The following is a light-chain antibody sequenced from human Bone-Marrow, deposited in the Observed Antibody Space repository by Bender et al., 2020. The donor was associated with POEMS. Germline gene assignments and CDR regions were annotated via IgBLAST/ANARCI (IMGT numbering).Light chain of an antibody. Sequence: QSALTQPASVSGSPGQSITISCTGTSSDVVGYNYVSWSQQHPGKAPKLMIYDVSNRPSGVSNRFSGSKSGKTASLTISGLQPEDESTYFCCSVVDDTILLYVFGTGTEVTV. CDR2: DVS. J-gene: IGLJ1*01. CDR1: SSDVVGYNY. CDR3: CSVVDDTILLYV. V-gene: IGLV2-14*03.